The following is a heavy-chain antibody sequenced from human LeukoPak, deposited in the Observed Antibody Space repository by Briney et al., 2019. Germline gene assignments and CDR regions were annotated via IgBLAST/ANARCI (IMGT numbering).Heavy chain of an antibody. D-gene: IGHD5-12*01. CDR3: ARGEVPHVDIVATIYYCYYYGMDV. V-gene: IGHV1-18*01. Sequence: ASVKVSCKASGYTFTSYGISWVRQAPGPGIEWMGCIGAYNGNTNYAQQLLGRLTMTSDTSTSTVYMELRSLRSDDTAVYYCARGEVPHVDIVATIYYCYYYGMDVWGQGTTVTVSS. CDR2: IGAYNGNT. J-gene: IGHJ6*02. CDR1: GYTFTSYG.